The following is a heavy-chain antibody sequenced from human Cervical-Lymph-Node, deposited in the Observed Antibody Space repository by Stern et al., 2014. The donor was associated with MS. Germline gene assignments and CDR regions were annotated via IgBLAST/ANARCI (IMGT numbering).Heavy chain of an antibody. CDR2: IYYTGST. Sequence: QVQLVESGPGLVKPSETLSLTCTVSGGSISSYYWSWIRQPPGKGLEWIGHIYYTGSTNYNPSLKSRVNISVDTSTNPFSLHPPSVTAADTAVYYCARAGLEGALSNFDYWGQGTLVTVSS. D-gene: IGHD1-26*01. V-gene: IGHV4-59*08. CDR1: GGSISSYY. J-gene: IGHJ4*02. CDR3: ARAGLEGALSNFDY.